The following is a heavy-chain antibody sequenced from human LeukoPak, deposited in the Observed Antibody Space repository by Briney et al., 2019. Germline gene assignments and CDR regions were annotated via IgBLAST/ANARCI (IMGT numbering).Heavy chain of an antibody. CDR2: ICSSDSTI. CDR3: ARDRSGYSGYDLFDY. Sequence: PGGSLRLSCAASGFTFSSYEMNWVRQAPGKGLEWVSYICSSDSTIYYADSVKGRFTISRDNAKNSLYLQMNSLRAEDTAVYYCARDRSGYSGYDLFDYWGQGSLVTVSS. D-gene: IGHD5-12*01. V-gene: IGHV3-48*03. J-gene: IGHJ4*02. CDR1: GFTFSSYE.